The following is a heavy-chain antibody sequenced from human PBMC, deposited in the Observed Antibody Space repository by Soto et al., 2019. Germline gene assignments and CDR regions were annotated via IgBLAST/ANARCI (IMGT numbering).Heavy chain of an antibody. J-gene: IGHJ5*02. CDR3: ATDRSRREVLLWFGELLGWFDP. V-gene: IGHV1-3*01. CDR1: GYTFTSYA. CDR2: INAGNGNT. D-gene: IGHD3-10*01. Sequence: ASVEVSCKASGYTFTSYAMHWVRQAPGQRLEWMGWINAGNGNTKYSQKFQGRVTITRDTSASTAYMELSSLRSEDTAVYYCATDRSRREVLLWFGELLGWFDPWGQGTLVTVSS.